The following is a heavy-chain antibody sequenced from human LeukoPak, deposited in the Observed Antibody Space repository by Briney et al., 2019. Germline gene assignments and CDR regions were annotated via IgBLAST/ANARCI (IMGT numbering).Heavy chain of an antibody. V-gene: IGHV1-69*13. CDR1: GGTFSSYA. D-gene: IGHD5-12*01. Sequence: SVKVSCKASGGTFSSYAISWVRQAPGQGLEWMGGIIPIFGTANYAQKFQGRVTITADESTSTAYMELSSLRSEDTAVYYCARDVSGYDRFDPWGQGTLVTVSS. CDR2: IIPIFGTA. CDR3: ARDVSGYDRFDP. J-gene: IGHJ5*02.